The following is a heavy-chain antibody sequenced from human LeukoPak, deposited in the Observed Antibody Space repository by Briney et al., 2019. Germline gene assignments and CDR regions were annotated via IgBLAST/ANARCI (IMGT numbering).Heavy chain of an antibody. CDR2: RWYDGRIT. Sequence: GTSLRLSCAASGFTFSSYGMHWVRQAPGKGLEWVAVRWYDGRITYYADSVKGRFTVSRDNSKNISYLQMNSLRAEDTAVYYCARDLHSKWLDPWGQGTLVTVS. CDR3: ARDLHSKWLDP. CDR1: GFTFSSYG. J-gene: IGHJ5*02. V-gene: IGHV3-33*01.